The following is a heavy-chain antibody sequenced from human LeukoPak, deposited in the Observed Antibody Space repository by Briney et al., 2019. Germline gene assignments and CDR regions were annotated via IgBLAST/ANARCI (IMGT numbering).Heavy chain of an antibody. Sequence: PSETLSLTCAVSGDSISSDYWSWVRQPPGKGLEWIGYIYYSGSTNYNPSLKSRVTISVDTSKNQFSLKLSSVTAADTAVYYCARAADYYDSSGYPIRYHYYMDVWGKGTTVTISS. D-gene: IGHD3-22*01. CDR3: ARAADYYDSSGYPIRYHYYMDV. CDR1: GDSISSDY. CDR2: IYYSGST. J-gene: IGHJ6*03. V-gene: IGHV4-59*01.